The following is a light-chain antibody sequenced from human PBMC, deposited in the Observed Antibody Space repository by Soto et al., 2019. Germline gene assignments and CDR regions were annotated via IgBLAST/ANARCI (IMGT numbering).Light chain of an antibody. CDR1: QTIYSN. CDR2: RAS. CDR3: QQYQSLWT. J-gene: IGKJ1*01. V-gene: IGKV3-15*01. Sequence: IGMTQSPATLSVSPGERATLSCRASQTIYSNVAWYQQRPGQPPRLLIYRASSRATGIPARFSGSGSGTEFTLTINSLQSEDFAVYYCQQYQSLWTFGQGTKVDI.